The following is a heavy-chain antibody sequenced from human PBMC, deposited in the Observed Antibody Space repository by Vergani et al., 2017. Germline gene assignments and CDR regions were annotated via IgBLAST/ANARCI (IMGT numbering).Heavy chain of an antibody. CDR2: IYYSGSN. CDR3: ASLKLRDAYFMDV. V-gene: IGHV4-59*01. Sequence: QVQLQESGPGLVKPSETLSLTCIVSGGSISNYYWSWIRQSPGKGLEWVGFIYYSGSNNYNPSLKSRVTISMDTSKNQFSLKLNSVTAADPAVYYCASLKLRDAYFMDVWGKGTTVTVSS. J-gene: IGHJ6*03. CDR1: GGSISNYY. D-gene: IGHD4-17*01.